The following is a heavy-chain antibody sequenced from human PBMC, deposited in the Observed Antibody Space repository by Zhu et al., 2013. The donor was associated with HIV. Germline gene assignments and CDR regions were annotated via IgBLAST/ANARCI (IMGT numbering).Heavy chain of an antibody. CDR2: IIPIFGTA. CDR1: GGTFSSYA. CDR3: ARFGSSIAARSPYYYYGMDV. J-gene: IGHJ6*02. D-gene: IGHD6-6*01. V-gene: IGHV1-69*06. Sequence: QVQLVQSGAEVKKPGSSVKVSCKASGGTFSSYAISWVRQAPGQGLEWMGGIIPIFGTANYAQKFQGRVTITADKSTSTAYMELSSLRSEDTAVYYCARFGSSIAARSPYYYYGMDVWGQGTTVTVSS.